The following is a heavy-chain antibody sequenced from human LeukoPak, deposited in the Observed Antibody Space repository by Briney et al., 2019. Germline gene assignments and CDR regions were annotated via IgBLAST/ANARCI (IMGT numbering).Heavy chain of an antibody. D-gene: IGHD4-17*01. V-gene: IGHV5-51*01. J-gene: IGHJ4*02. CDR2: IYPSDSDT. CDR1: GYRFTTYW. CDR3: ARLYGDADY. Sequence: GESLKISFKGSGYRFTTYWIGWVRQMPGKGLEWMGIIYPSDSDTRYSPSFQGQVTISADKSISTAYLQWNSLKASDTAMYYCARLYGDADYWGQGTLVTVSS.